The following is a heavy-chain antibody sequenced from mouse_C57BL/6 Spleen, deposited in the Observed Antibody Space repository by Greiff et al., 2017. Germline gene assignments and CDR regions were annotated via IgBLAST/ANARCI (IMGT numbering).Heavy chain of an antibody. Sequence: VKLMESGAELVKPGASVKISCKASGYAFSSYWMNWVKQRPGKGLEWIGQIYPGDGDTNYNGKFKGKATLTADKSSSTAYMQLSSLTSEDSAVYFCARGEVLRSFDYWGQGTTLTVSS. J-gene: IGHJ2*01. D-gene: IGHD1-1*01. CDR2: IYPGDGDT. CDR1: GYAFSSYW. CDR3: ARGEVLRSFDY. V-gene: IGHV1-80*01.